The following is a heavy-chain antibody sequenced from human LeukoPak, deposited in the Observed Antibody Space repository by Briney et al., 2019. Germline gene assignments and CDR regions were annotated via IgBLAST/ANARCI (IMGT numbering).Heavy chain of an antibody. CDR3: ARGAPYYDILTGYYNWFDP. V-gene: IGHV1-69*01. J-gene: IGHJ5*02. Sequence: SVKVSCKASGGTFSSYAISWVRQAPGQGLEWMGGIIPIFGTANYAQKFQGGVTITADESTSTAYMELSSLRSEDTAVYYCARGAPYYDILTGYYNWFDPWGQGTLVTVSS. CDR1: GGTFSSYA. CDR2: IIPIFGTA. D-gene: IGHD3-9*01.